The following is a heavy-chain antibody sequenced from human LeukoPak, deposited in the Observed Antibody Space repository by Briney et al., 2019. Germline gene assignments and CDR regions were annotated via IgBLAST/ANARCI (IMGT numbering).Heavy chain of an antibody. Sequence: SETLSLTCTVSGYSISSGYYWGWIRQPPGKGLEWIGSIYHSGSTYYNPSLKSRVTISVDTSKNQFSLKLSSVTAADTAVYYCARGYDSSGMVFDYWGQGTLVTVSS. CDR3: ARGYDSSGMVFDY. D-gene: IGHD3-22*01. J-gene: IGHJ4*02. CDR2: IYHSGST. CDR1: GYSISSGYY. V-gene: IGHV4-38-2*02.